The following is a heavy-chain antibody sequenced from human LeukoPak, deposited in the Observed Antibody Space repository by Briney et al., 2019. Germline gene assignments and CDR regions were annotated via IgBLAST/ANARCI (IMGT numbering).Heavy chain of an antibody. V-gene: IGHV4-59*01. CDR1: GGSISSYY. D-gene: IGHD3-10*01. Sequence: SETLSLICTVSGGSISSYYWSWVRQPPGKGLEWIGYIYYSGSTNYNPSLKSRVTISVDTSKNQFSMKLSSVTAADTDVNYCAGESGGSGHCDYWGQGTLVTVSS. J-gene: IGHJ4*02. CDR3: AGESGGSGHCDY. CDR2: IYYSGST.